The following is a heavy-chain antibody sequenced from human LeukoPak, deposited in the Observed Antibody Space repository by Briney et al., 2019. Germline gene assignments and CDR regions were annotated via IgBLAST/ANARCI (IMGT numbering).Heavy chain of an antibody. J-gene: IGHJ1*01. CDR2: ISGSGGST. V-gene: IGHV3-23*01. CDR3: AKAPQRVLAGYFQH. Sequence: GGSLRLSCAASGFTFSSYAMSWVRQAPGKGLEWVLAISGSGGSTYYADSVKGRFTISRDNSKNTLYLQMNSLRAEDTAVYYCAKAPQRVLAGYFQHWGQGTLVTVSS. CDR1: GFTFSSYA.